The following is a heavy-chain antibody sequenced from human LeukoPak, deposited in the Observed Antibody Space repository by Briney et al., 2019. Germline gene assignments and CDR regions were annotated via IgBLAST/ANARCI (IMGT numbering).Heavy chain of an antibody. CDR2: IWYDGRDK. V-gene: IGHV3-33*01. CDR1: GFTFSGCG. CDR3: ARGGYRGVNDY. J-gene: IGHJ4*02. D-gene: IGHD3-10*01. Sequence: PGGSLRLSCAASGFTFSGCGMHWVRQAPGKGLEWVAFIWYDGRDKYYVDSVKGRFTISRDNSKNTLYLQMNSLRAEDTAVYYCARGGYRGVNDYWGQGTLVTVSS.